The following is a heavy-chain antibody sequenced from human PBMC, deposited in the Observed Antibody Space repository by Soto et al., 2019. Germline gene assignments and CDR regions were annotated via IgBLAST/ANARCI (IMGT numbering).Heavy chain of an antibody. D-gene: IGHD2-2*01. J-gene: IGHJ6*02. CDR2: IGTAGDT. Sequence: GGSLRLSCAASGFTVSSYDMHWVRQATGKGLEWVSAIGTAGDTYYPGSVKGRFTISRENAKNSLYLQMNSLRAGDTAVYYCAREMRVVPAKRPLLKTSDYYYGMDVWGQGTTVTAP. CDR3: AREMRVVPAKRPLLKTSDYYYGMDV. V-gene: IGHV3-13*04. CDR1: GFTVSSYD.